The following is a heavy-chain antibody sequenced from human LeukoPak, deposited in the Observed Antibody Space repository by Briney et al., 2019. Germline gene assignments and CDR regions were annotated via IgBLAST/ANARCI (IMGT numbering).Heavy chain of an antibody. Sequence: GGSLRLSCAASGFTLSSHAMSWVRQAPGKGVEWVSAISGSGGSTYNADSVKGRFTISRDNSKNTLYLQMNSLRAEDTAVYYCAKDPPSVRGVIIRFDYWGQGTLVTVSS. J-gene: IGHJ4*02. CDR2: ISGSGGST. V-gene: IGHV3-23*01. D-gene: IGHD3-10*01. CDR1: GFTLSSHA. CDR3: AKDPPSVRGVIIRFDY.